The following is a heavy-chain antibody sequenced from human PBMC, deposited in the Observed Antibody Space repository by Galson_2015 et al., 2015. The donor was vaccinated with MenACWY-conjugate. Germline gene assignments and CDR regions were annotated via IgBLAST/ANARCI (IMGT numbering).Heavy chain of an antibody. D-gene: IGHD3-22*01. CDR3: ARGVYDSSGYYFP. CDR2: ISSSGNII. J-gene: IGHJ1*01. CDR1: GFTFSSYE. Sequence: SLRLSCAASGFTFSSYEMNWVRRAPGKGLEWVSYISSSGNIIYYADSVKGRFTISRDNAKNSLYLQMNSLRAEGTAVYYCARGVYDSSGYYFPWGQGTLVTVSS. V-gene: IGHV3-48*03.